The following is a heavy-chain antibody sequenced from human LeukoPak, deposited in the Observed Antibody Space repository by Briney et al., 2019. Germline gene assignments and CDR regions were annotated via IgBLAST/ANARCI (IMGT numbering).Heavy chain of an antibody. D-gene: IGHD5-24*01. J-gene: IGHJ4*02. CDR3: ARDGNNYNLDY. V-gene: IGHV3-30*02. CDR2: IPHYGTNK. Sequence: GGSLRLSCAASGFTFSTYGLHWVRQVPGKGLEWITFIPHYGTNKYYADSVEGRFTISRDNSKNTLYLQMNGLRIEDTALYYCARDGNNYNLDYWGPGTLVTVSS. CDR1: GFTFSTYG.